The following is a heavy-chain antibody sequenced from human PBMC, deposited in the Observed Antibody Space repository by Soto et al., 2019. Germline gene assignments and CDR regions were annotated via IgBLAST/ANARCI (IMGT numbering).Heavy chain of an antibody. CDR3: ARDHWFDP. J-gene: IGHJ5*02. V-gene: IGHV1-2*02. CDR2: INPNSGVT. Sequence: ASVKVSCKASGYTFIGYYIHWVRQASGQGLEWMGSINPNSGVTNYAQRFQGRVTMTRDTSITTVYMELRSLRSDDTAVYFCARDHWFDPWGQGTLVTVSS. CDR1: GYTFIGYY.